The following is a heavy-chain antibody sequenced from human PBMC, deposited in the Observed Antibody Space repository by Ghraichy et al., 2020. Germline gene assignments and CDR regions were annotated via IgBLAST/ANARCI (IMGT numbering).Heavy chain of an antibody. CDR3: ARYTSGSIRMFDY. J-gene: IGHJ4*02. D-gene: IGHD1-26*01. CDR2: ITSSGDAT. CDR1: GFTFSSYA. Sequence: GESLNISCAASGFTFSSYAMTWVRQAPGKGLQWVSTITSSGDATYYADSVRGRFTISRGNSKSTLYLQMNSLRVDDTAIYFCARYTSGSIRMFDYWGQGSLVTVSS. V-gene: IGHV3-23*01.